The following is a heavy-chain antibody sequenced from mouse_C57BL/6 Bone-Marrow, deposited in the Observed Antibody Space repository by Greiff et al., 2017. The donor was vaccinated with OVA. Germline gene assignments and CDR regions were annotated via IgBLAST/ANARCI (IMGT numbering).Heavy chain of an antibody. D-gene: IGHD1-1*01. Sequence: QVQLQQSGAELARPGASVKLSCKASGYTFTSYGISWVKQRTGQGLEWIGEIYPRSGNTYYNEKFKGKATLTADKSSSTAYMELRSLTSADSAVYFSGRSATVVSYAMDYWGQGTSVTVSS. V-gene: IGHV1-81*01. CDR1: GYTFTSYG. CDR2: IYPRSGNT. CDR3: GRSATVVSYAMDY. J-gene: IGHJ4*01.